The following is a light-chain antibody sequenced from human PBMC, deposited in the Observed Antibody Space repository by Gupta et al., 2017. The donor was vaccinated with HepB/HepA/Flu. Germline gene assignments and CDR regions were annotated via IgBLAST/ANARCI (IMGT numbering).Light chain of an antibody. J-gene: IGLJ2*01. CDR2: GNN. V-gene: IGLV1-40*01. CDR3: QSYDSSLSGSLVV. CDR1: SPNIGAGYD. Sequence: QSVLTQPPSVSGAPGQRVTISCTGSSPNIGAGYDVHWYQQLPGTAPKLLIYGNNNRPSGVPDRISGSKSGTSASLAITGLQAEDEADYYCQSYDSSLSGSLVVFGGGTKLTVL.